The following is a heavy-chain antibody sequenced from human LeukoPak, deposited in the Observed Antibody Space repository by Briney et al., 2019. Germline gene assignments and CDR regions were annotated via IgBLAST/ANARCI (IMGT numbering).Heavy chain of an antibody. CDR3: ARWVVATMFDY. D-gene: IGHD5-12*01. CDR1: GFTVSSSY. Sequence: HPGGSLRLSCAASGFTVSSSYLSWVRQAPGKGLEWVSVIYSDGSTYYADSVKGRFTISRDNSKNTLFLQMNSLRAEDTAVYYCARWVVATMFDYWGPGTLVTVSS. J-gene: IGHJ4*02. V-gene: IGHV3-66*01. CDR2: IYSDGST.